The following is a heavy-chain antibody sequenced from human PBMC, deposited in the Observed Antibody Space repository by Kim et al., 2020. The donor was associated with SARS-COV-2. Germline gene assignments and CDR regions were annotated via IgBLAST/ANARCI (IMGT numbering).Heavy chain of an antibody. CDR3: ARGQKLVN. V-gene: IGHV3-7*04. Sequence: GGSLRLSCAASGFSLSSSWMSWVRQAPGKGLEWVANIKQDGSEKNYVDSVKGRFTISRDNAKNSLYLQMNSLRAEDTAVYYCARGQKLVNCGPGARVTVS. J-gene: IGHJ4*02. CDR2: IKQDGSEK. D-gene: IGHD6-13*01. CDR1: GFSLSSSW.